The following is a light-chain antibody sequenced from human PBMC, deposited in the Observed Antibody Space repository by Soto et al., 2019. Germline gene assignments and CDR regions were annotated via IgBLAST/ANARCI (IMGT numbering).Light chain of an antibody. Sequence: DIQLTQSPSFLSASVVDRVTITCRASQDISDYLAWYQQRPGKAPKLLIYAASTLQSGVPSTCSGSGSGTEFPLTIRSLQPEDFATYSCQQLNSYPLTFGGGTKVDIK. J-gene: IGKJ4*01. CDR2: AAS. CDR1: QDISDY. V-gene: IGKV1-9*01. CDR3: QQLNSYPLT.